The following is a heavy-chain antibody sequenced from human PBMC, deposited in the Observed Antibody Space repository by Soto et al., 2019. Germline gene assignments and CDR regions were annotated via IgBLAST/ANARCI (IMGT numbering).Heavy chain of an antibody. CDR1: GFTFSTYT. J-gene: IGHJ4*02. Sequence: PVGSLRLSCAASGFTFSTYTMSWVRQAPGKGLEWVSAISGSGGSPSYADSVQGRFTISRDNPKNTLYLQMNSLRVEDTAMYYCAKARCSTTKCYVPDYWGQGTLVTVSS. D-gene: IGHD2-2*01. CDR3: AKARCSTTKCYVPDY. CDR2: ISGSGGSP. V-gene: IGHV3-23*01.